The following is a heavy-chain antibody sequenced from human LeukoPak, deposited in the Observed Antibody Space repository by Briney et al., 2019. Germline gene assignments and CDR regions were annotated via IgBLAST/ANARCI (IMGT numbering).Heavy chain of an antibody. CDR1: GFTFSSHA. D-gene: IGHD6-13*01. Sequence: GGSLRLSCAASGFTFSSHAMTWVRQAPGKGLEWVSSISTHGENTYYADSVKGRFTISRDSSENTVSLQMSNLRDEDTAVYYCAKFIAAAGTGYYFDYWGQGTLVTVSS. CDR3: AKFIAAAGTGYYFDY. V-gene: IGHV3-23*01. J-gene: IGHJ4*02. CDR2: ISTHGENT.